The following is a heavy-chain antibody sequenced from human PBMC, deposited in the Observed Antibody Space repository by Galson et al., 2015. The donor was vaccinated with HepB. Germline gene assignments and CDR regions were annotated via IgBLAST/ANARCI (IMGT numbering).Heavy chain of an antibody. J-gene: IGHJ3*01. CDR2: IRYDGSNK. CDR3: AKGLTHWGSVDDAFDV. CDR1: GFAFSTYG. V-gene: IGHV3-30*02. D-gene: IGHD7-27*01. Sequence: SLRLSCAASGFAFSTYGMHWVRQAPGKGLEWVAFIRYDGSNKYYADSVKGRFTISRDNSKNTLYLQMNSLRTEDTAVYYCAKGLTHWGSVDDAFDVWGQGTMVTVSS.